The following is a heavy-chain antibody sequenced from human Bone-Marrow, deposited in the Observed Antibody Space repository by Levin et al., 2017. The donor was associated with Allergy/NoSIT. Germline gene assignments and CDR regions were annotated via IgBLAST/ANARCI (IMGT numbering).Heavy chain of an antibody. CDR2: IYYSGFT. CDR1: GGSISNDDDY. D-gene: IGHD3-10*01. V-gene: IGHV4-30-4*08. J-gene: IGHJ6*02. Sequence: SETLSLTCTVSGGSISNDDDYWTWIRQSPGTGLEWIGNIYYSGFTYYNPSLKSRITMSADTSKNQFSLNLRSVTAADTAVYFCARVFVGSGSHYDRGLDVWGQGTTVTVSS. CDR3: ARVFVGSGSHYDRGLDV.